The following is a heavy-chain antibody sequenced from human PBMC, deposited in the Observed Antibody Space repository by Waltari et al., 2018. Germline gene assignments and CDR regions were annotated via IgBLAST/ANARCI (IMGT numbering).Heavy chain of an antibody. V-gene: IGHV3-30*01. Sequence: QVQLVESGGGVVQPGRSLRLSCAASGFTFSSYAMHWVRRAPGKGLVWVAVISYDGSNKYYADSVKGRFTISRDNSKNTLYLQMNSLRAEDTAVYYCARAQANYDFWSGYHDAFDIWGQGTMVTVSS. CDR2: ISYDGSNK. CDR3: ARAQANYDFWSGYHDAFDI. D-gene: IGHD3-3*01. CDR1: GFTFSSYA. J-gene: IGHJ3*02.